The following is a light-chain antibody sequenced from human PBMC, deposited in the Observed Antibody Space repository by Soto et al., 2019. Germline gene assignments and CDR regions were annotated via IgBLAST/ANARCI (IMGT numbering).Light chain of an antibody. Sequence: QSALTQPASGSGSPGQSITISCTGTSSDVGAYNFVSWYQHYPDKAPKVVIYDVANRPSGVSYRFSASKSGNTASLTISGLQAEDEADYYCMSFTSSNTYVFGTGTKVTVL. CDR2: DVA. V-gene: IGLV2-14*03. CDR3: MSFTSSNTYV. J-gene: IGLJ1*01. CDR1: SSDVGAYNF.